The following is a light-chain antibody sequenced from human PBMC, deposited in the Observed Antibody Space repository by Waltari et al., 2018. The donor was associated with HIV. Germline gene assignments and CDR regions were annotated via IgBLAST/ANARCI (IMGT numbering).Light chain of an antibody. CDR2: AVS. CDR3: CSYAGIPVV. CDR1: SSDVGGYNY. J-gene: IGLJ2*01. V-gene: IGLV2-11*01. Sequence: QSALTQPRSVSGSPGQSVTISCTGTSSDVGGYNYVSWYQQHPGKAPKLMIYAVSKRPSGVPDRFSGSKSGNTASLTIAGLQAEDEADYYGCSYAGIPVVFGGGTKLTVL.